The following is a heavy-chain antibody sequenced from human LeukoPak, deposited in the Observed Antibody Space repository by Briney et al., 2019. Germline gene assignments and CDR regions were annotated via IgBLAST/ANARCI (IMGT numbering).Heavy chain of an antibody. CDR1: GYTFTSYD. V-gene: IGHV1-8*01. CDR3: ARLYIDYGGAFGI. Sequence: VASVKVSCKASGYTFTSYDINWVRQATGQGLEWMGWMNPNSGNTGYAQKFQGRVTMTRNTSISTAYMELSSLRSEDTAVYYCARLYIDYGGAFGIWGQGTMVTVSS. CDR2: MNPNSGNT. J-gene: IGHJ3*02. D-gene: IGHD4-17*01.